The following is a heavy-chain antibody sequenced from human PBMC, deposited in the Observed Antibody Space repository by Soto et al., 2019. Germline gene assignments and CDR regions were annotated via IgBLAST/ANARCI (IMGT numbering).Heavy chain of an antibody. J-gene: IGHJ4*02. CDR3: ARDGH. Sequence: QVQLVQSGAEVKRPGASVKVSYKASGYTFTSSGFSWVRQAPGQGLEWVGWVSANNGNTNFAQKFQDRVAMTTDTSTTTTYLELRGLISDDTAIYYCARDGHWGQGTLVTVSS. CDR1: GYTFTSSG. CDR2: VSANNGNT. V-gene: IGHV1-18*01.